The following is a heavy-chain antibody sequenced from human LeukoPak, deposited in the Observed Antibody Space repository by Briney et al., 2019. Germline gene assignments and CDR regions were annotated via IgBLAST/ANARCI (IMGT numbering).Heavy chain of an antibody. D-gene: IGHD5-12*01. CDR2: MNPNSGNT. CDR1: GYTFTSYD. CDR3: ASGKVEWLRSPSGMDV. Sequence: EASVKVSCKASGYTFTSYDINWVRQATGQGLEWMGWMNPNSGNTGYAQKFQGRVTMTRNTSISTAYMELSSLRSEDTAVYYCASGKVEWLRSPSGMDVWGQGTTVTVSS. J-gene: IGHJ6*02. V-gene: IGHV1-8*01.